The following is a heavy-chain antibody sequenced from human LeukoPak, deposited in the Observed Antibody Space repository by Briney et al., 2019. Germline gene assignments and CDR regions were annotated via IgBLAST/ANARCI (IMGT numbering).Heavy chain of an antibody. Sequence: GGSLRLSCAASGFTFSSYSMNWVRQAPGKGLEWVSYISSSGSIIYYADSVKGRFTISRDNADNSPYLQMNSLRGEDTAMYYCARSYSSSSGTAWDNWGQGTLVTVSS. CDR1: GFTFSSYS. CDR3: ARSYSSSSGTAWDN. CDR2: ISSSGSII. D-gene: IGHD6-6*01. J-gene: IGHJ4*02. V-gene: IGHV3-48*04.